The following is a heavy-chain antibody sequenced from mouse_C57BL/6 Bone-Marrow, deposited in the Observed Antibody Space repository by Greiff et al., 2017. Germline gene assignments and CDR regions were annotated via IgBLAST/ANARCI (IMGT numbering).Heavy chain of an antibody. V-gene: IGHV3-8*01. Sequence: EVKLQESGPGLAQPSQSLSLTCSVTGYSFTSDYWHWIRKFPGNNLEYMGYISYSGSTYYNPSLKSRISITRDTSKNQYYLQLNSVTAEDTATYYCARSLLPYAMDYWGQGTSVTVSS. CDR2: ISYSGST. CDR3: ARSLLPYAMDY. CDR1: GYSFTSDY. J-gene: IGHJ4*01. D-gene: IGHD1-1*01.